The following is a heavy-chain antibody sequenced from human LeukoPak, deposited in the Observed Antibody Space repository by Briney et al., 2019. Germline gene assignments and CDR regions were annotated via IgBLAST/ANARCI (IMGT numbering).Heavy chain of an antibody. J-gene: IGHJ5*02. CDR1: RGSISTYH. CDR3: ARDHGYGDLNWFDP. V-gene: IGHV4-4*07. CDR2: IYTSGST. D-gene: IGHD4-17*01. Sequence: SETLSLTCAVSRGSISTYHWSWIRQPAGKGLEWIGRIYTSGSTNYNPSLKSRVTMSVDTSKNQFSLKLGSVTAADTAVYYCARDHGYGDLNWFDPWGQGTLVTVSS.